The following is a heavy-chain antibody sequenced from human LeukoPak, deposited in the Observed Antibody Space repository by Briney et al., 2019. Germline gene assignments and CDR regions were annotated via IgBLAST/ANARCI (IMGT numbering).Heavy chain of an antibody. Sequence: SETLSLTCAVYGGSFSGYYWSWIRQPPGKGLEWIGYIYYSGSTNYNPSLKSRVTISVDTSKNQFSLKLSSVTAADTAVYYCARGGFAYYYDSRGYYYFDYWGQGTLVTVSS. CDR2: IYYSGST. CDR1: GGSFSGYY. J-gene: IGHJ4*02. D-gene: IGHD3-22*01. CDR3: ARGGFAYYYDSRGYYYFDY. V-gene: IGHV4-59*01.